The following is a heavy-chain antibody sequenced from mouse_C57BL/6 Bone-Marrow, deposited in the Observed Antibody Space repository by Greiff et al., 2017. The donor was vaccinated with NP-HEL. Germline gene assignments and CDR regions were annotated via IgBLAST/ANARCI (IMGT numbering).Heavy chain of an antibody. CDR1: GYTFTGYW. CDR3: ARTTVVAREYYFDD. Sequence: QVQLQQSGAELMKPGASVKLSCKATGYTFTGYWIEWVKQRPGHGLEWIGEILPGSGSTNYNEKFKGKATFTADTSCNTAYMQLSSLTTADSAIYDCARTTVVAREYYFDDGGQGTTLTVSS. J-gene: IGHJ2*01. D-gene: IGHD1-1*01. V-gene: IGHV1-9*01. CDR2: ILPGSGST.